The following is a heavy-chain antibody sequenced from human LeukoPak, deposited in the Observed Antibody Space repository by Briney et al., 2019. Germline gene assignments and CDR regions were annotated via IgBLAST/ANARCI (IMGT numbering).Heavy chain of an antibody. V-gene: IGHV3-23*01. CDR2: ISGSGGST. CDR3: AKGGYSYGPDYYYYGMDV. J-gene: IGHJ6*02. D-gene: IGHD5-18*01. Sequence: PGGSLRLSCAASGFTFSSYAMSWVRQAPGKGLEWVSAISGSGGSTYYADSVKGRFTISRDNSKNTLYLQMNSLRAEDTAVYYCAKGGYSYGPDYYYYGMDVWGQGTTVTVSS. CDR1: GFTFSSYA.